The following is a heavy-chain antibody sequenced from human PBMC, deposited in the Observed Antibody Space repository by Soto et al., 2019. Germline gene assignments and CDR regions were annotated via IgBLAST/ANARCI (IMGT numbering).Heavy chain of an antibody. CDR3: ARDYEFGFDI. D-gene: IGHD3-22*01. J-gene: IGHJ3*02. Sequence: EVQLVESGGGLVQPGGSLRLSCEASAFTLSSYWMSWVRQAPEKGLEWVANIKPDGSEKYYVDSVKGRFTISRDNTKNSLYLQMSTLRPEDTAIYYCARDYEFGFDIWGQGTLVTVSS. V-gene: IGHV3-7*01. CDR2: IKPDGSEK. CDR1: AFTLSSYW.